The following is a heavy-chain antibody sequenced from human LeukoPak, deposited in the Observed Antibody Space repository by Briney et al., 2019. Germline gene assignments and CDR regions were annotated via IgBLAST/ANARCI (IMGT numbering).Heavy chain of an antibody. D-gene: IGHD2-15*01. J-gene: IGHJ4*02. Sequence: GGSLRLSCAASGFTFSSYWMSWVRQAPGKGLEWVANMNQDGSEKYYVDSVKGRFTISRDNAKNPLYLQMNSLRAEDTAVYYCARVYCSGGSCYGGIDYWGQGTLVTVSS. V-gene: IGHV3-7*01. CDR1: GFTFSSYW. CDR2: MNQDGSEK. CDR3: ARVYCSGGSCYGGIDY.